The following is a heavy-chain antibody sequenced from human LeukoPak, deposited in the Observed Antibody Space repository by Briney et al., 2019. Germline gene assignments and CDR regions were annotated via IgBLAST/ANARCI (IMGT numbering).Heavy chain of an antibody. CDR1: GFSFSDYA. J-gene: IGHJ4*02. D-gene: IGHD6-19*01. Sequence: GGSLRLPCGASGFSFSDYAMHWVRQAPAKGLEWVAVISYDGTNKHYADSVKGRFTISRDNSKNTLYLQMNSLRAEDTAVYYCARDKQWLYCFDQWGQGTPVTVSS. CDR2: ISYDGTNK. V-gene: IGHV3-30-3*01. CDR3: ARDKQWLYCFDQ.